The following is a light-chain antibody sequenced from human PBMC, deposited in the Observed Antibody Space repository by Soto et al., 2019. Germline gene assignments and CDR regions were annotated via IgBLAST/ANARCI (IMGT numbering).Light chain of an antibody. V-gene: IGLV2-14*03. CDR3: SSKTSSNTVV. CDR2: DVT. Sequence: QSAVTQPASVSGSPGQSITISCTGTSSDVGGYNYVSWYQQHPGKAPKLMIYDVTNRPSGVSDRFSGSKSGNTASLTISGLLPEDEADYFCSSKTSSNTVVFGGGTKLTVL. J-gene: IGLJ2*01. CDR1: SSDVGGYNY.